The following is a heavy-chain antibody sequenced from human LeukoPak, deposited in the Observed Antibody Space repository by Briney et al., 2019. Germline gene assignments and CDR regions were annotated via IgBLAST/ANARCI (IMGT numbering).Heavy chain of an antibody. D-gene: IGHD4-23*01. J-gene: IGHJ6*03. Sequence: SETLSLTCTVSGYSISSGYFWGWIRQLPGKGLECIGTIYHSGSTYYNPSLKSRVTISVDTSKNQFSLKLSSVTAADTAVYYCARYIRSGGPYYYYYYMDVWGKGTTVTVSS. CDR1: GYSISSGYF. CDR2: IYHSGST. CDR3: ARYIRSGGPYYYYYYMDV. V-gene: IGHV4-38-2*02.